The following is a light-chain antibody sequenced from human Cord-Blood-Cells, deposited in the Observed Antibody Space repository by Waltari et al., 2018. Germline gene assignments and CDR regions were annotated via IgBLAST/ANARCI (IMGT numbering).Light chain of an antibody. CDR1: SSTTGYNY. CDR2: RNN. V-gene: IGLV1-47*01. J-gene: IGLJ1*01. Sequence: SVLSEPPSASRTPGKRVTISGSGRSSTTGYNYVYCYQQLPGTAPKLLISRNNQRPSGVPDRFSGSKSCTSPPLAIRGLRSEDEADYYCAACDDSLSGYVFGTGTKVTVL. CDR3: AACDDSLSGYV.